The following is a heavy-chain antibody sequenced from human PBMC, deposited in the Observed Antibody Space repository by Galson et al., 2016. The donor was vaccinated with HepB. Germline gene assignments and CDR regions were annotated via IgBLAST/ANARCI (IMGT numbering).Heavy chain of an antibody. J-gene: IGHJ4*02. CDR3: ATGGGAFDY. CDR1: GGSISGKY. D-gene: IGHD2-21*01. V-gene: IGHV4-59*12. Sequence: SETLSLTCSVSGGSISGKYWSWTRQLPGKGLEWIAYMHDSGSTRYNPSLKSRVTISIDTSENQFSLKLNSVTAADTAVYYCATGGGAFDYWGQGTLVTVSS. CDR2: MHDSGST.